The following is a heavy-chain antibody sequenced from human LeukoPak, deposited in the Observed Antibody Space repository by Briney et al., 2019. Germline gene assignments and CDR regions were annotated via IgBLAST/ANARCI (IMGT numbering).Heavy chain of an antibody. CDR1: GGSITTTNW. CDR3: SRENGAFSPFGY. D-gene: IGHD2-8*01. V-gene: IGHV4-4*02. Sequence: PSETLSLTCGVSGGSITTTNWWSWVRQPPGQGLEWIGEIHLSGRTNYNPSLNRRVTLALDTSKNHLSLSLTSVTAADTAVYYCSRENGAFSPFGYWGQGTLVTVPS. CDR2: IHLSGRT. J-gene: IGHJ4*02.